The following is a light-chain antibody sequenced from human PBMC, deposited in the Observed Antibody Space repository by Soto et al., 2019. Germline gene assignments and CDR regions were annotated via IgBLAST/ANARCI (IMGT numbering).Light chain of an antibody. Sequence: QSVLTQPPSASGTPGQRVTITCSGSSSNIGSNTVNWYQQLSGEPHGVSNRFSGSKSGNTASLTISGLQAEDEADYYCSSYTSSSTFYVFGTRTKVTVL. J-gene: IGLJ1*01. V-gene: IGLV1-44*01. CDR3: SSYTSSSTFYV. CDR1: SSNIGSNT.